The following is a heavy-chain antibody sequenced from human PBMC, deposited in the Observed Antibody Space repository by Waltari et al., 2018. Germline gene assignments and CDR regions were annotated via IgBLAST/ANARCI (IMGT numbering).Heavy chain of an antibody. CDR3: AREMVAATFLDY. CDR2: ISSSSSYI. D-gene: IGHD2-15*01. V-gene: IGHV3-21*01. J-gene: IGHJ4*02. CDR1: GFTFSSYR. Sequence: EVQLVESGGGLVKPGGSLRLSCAASGFTFSSYRMNWVRQAPGKGLEWVSSISSSSSYIYYADSVKGRFTISRDNAKNSLYLQMNSLRAEDTAVYYCAREMVAATFLDYWGQGTLVTVSS.